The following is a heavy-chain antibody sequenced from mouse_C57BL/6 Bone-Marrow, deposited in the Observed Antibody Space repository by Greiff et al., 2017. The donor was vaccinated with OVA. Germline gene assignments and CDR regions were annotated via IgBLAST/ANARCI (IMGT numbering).Heavy chain of an antibody. D-gene: IGHD2-3*01. J-gene: IGHJ4*01. CDR1: GYTFTSYW. CDR2: IDPSDSYT. V-gene: IGHV1-59*01. Sequence: VKLQQPGAELVRPGTSVKLSCKASGYTFTSYWMHWVKQRPGQGLEWIGVIDPSDSYTNYNQKFKGKATLTVDTSSSTAYMQLSSLTSEDSAVYYCARSLYDSYAMDYWGQGTSVTVSS. CDR3: ARSLYDSYAMDY.